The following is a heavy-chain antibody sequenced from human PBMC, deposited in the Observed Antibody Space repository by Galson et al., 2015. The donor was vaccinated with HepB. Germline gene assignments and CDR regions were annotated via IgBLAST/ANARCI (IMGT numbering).Heavy chain of an antibody. J-gene: IGHJ4*02. D-gene: IGHD3-22*01. V-gene: IGHV3-7*01. Sequence: SLRLSCAASGFTFSSYWMSWVRQAPGKGLEWVANIKQDGSEKYYVDSVKGRFTISRDNAKNSLYLQMNSLRAEDTAVYYCARDYYDSSGPEGIVDYWGQGTLVTVSS. CDR2: IKQDGSEK. CDR1: GFTFSSYW. CDR3: ARDYYDSSGPEGIVDY.